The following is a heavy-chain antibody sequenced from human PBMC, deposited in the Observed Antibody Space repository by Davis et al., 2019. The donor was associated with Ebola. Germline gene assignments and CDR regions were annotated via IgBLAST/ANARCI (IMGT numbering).Heavy chain of an antibody. CDR2: ISYDGSNK. V-gene: IGHV3-30*18. Sequence: GESLKISCAASGFTFSSYGMHWVRQAPGKGLEWVAVISYDGSNKYYADSVKGRFTISRDNSKNTLYLQMNSLRAEDTAVYYCAKDLSVPDYGDFLYYYYGMDVCGKGTTVTVSS. CDR1: GFTFSSYG. J-gene: IGHJ6*04. CDR3: AKDLSVPDYGDFLYYYYGMDV. D-gene: IGHD4-17*01.